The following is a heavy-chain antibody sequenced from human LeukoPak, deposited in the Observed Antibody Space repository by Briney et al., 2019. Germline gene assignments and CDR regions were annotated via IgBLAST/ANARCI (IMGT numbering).Heavy chain of an antibody. D-gene: IGHD3-10*01. CDR3: ATRPRITMVRGVLLILLLLLHGRRLRLGGYYYYMDV. J-gene: IGHJ6*03. V-gene: IGHV3-21*01. CDR1: GFTFSSYS. CDR2: ISSSSSYI. Sequence: GGSLRLSCAASGFTFSSYSMNWVRQAPGKGLEWVSSISSSSSYIYYADSVKGRFTISRDNAKNSLYLQMNSLRAEDTAVYYCATRPRITMVRGVLLILLLLLHGRRLRLGGYYYYMDVWGKGTTVTVSS.